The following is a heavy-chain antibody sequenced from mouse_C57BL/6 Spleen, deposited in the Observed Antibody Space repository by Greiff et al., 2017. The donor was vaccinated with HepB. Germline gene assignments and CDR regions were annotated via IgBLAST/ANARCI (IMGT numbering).Heavy chain of an antibody. D-gene: IGHD2-3*01. CDR2: IDPSDSYT. V-gene: IGHV1-59*01. CDR3: ARNGYYGVYAMDY. CDR1: GYTFTSYW. J-gene: IGHJ4*01. Sequence: VQLQQPGAELVRPGTSVKLSCKASGYTFTSYWMHWVKQRPGQGLEWIGVIDPSDSYTNYNQKFKGKATLTVDTSSSTAYMQLSSLTSEDSAVYYCARNGYYGVYAMDYWGQGTSVTVSS.